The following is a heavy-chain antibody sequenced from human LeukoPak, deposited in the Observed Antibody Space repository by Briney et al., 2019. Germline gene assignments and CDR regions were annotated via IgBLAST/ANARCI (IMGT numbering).Heavy chain of an antibody. J-gene: IGHJ4*02. CDR3: AGTYYYGSGSYE. CDR2: INHSGST. Sequence: SETLSLTCAVYGGSFSGYYWSWIRQPPGKGLDWMGEINHSGSTNYNPSLKSRVTISVDTSKNQFSLKLSSVTAADTAVYYCAGTYYYGSGSYEWGQGTLVTVSS. D-gene: IGHD3-10*01. V-gene: IGHV4-34*01. CDR1: GGSFSGYY.